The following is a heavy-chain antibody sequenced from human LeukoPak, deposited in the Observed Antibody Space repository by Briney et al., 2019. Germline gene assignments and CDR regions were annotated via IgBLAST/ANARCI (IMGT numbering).Heavy chain of an antibody. V-gene: IGHV3-21*01. CDR1: GFTFSSYS. CDR2: ISSSSSYI. J-gene: IGHJ4*02. D-gene: IGHD1-7*01. CDR3: AKGGNWNYGAGY. Sequence: GGSLRLSCAASGFTFSSYSMNWVRQAPGKGLEWVSSISSSSSYIYYADSVKGRFTISRDNAKNSLYLQMNSLRAEGTAVYYCAKGGNWNYGAGYWGQGTLVTVSS.